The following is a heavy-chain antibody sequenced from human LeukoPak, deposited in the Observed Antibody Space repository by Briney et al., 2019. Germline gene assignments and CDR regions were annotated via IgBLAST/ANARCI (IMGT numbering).Heavy chain of an antibody. CDR3: ARGYSGTYTDYFDP. CDR1: GYTFTGYY. Sequence: GASVKVSCKAFGYTFTGYYMHWVRQAPGQGLEWMGWINPNSGDTNYAQQFQGRVTMTRDTSITTAYMELSRLRFDDTAVYYCARGYSGTYTDYFDPWGQGTPVTVSS. D-gene: IGHD1-26*01. V-gene: IGHV1-2*02. CDR2: INPNSGDT. J-gene: IGHJ5*02.